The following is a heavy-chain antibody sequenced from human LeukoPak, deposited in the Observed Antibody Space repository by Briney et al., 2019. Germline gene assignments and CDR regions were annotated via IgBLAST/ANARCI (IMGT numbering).Heavy chain of an antibody. Sequence: PGGSLRLSCAASGFTFSNSWMHWVRQTPGKGPVWVLCINTDGNIMRYADSVKGRFTISRDNSKNTLYLQLNSLRAEDTAVYYCARQHCSGGDCYFFDWGQGTLVTVSS. J-gene: IGHJ4*02. D-gene: IGHD2-15*01. V-gene: IGHV3-74*01. CDR2: INTDGNIM. CDR3: ARQHCSGGDCYFFD. CDR1: GFTFSNSW.